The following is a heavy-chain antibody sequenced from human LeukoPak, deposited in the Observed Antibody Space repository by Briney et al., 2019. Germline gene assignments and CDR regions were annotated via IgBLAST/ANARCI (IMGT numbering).Heavy chain of an antibody. CDR2: ISGSGGST. Sequence: GGSLRLSCAASGFTFSSYAMSWVRQAPGKGLEWVSAISGSGGSTYYADSVKGRFTISRDNSKNTLYLQMNSLRAEDTAVYYCARYRVVVITNKNYYFDYWGQGTLVTVSS. D-gene: IGHD3-22*01. J-gene: IGHJ4*02. V-gene: IGHV3-23*01. CDR3: ARYRVVVITNKNYYFDY. CDR1: GFTFSSYA.